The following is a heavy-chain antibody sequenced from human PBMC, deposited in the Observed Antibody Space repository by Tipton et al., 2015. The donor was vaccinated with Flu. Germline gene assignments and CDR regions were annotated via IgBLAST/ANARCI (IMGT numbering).Heavy chain of an antibody. CDR3: AGDGYNRHYGMDV. V-gene: IGHV4-30-2*01. CDR2: IYHSGTT. CDR1: GASISSGGYS. D-gene: IGHD5-24*01. J-gene: IGHJ6*02. Sequence: TLSLTCSVSGASISSGGYSWSWIRQPPGKGLEWIGYIYHSGTTYYNPSLKSRVTISVDTSKNQFSLRLSSVTAADTAVYYCAGDGYNRHYGMDVWGQGTTVTVSS.